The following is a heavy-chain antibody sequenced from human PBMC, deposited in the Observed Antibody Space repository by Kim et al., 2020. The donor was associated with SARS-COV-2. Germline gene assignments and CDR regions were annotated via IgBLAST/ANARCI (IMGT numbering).Heavy chain of an antibody. V-gene: IGHV3-23*01. D-gene: IGHD3-3*01. J-gene: IGHJ4*02. CDR3: AIVASKLRFLNFEY. Sequence: ADSVQGRFTISRANSKNTLYLQLNSLRAEDTAVYYCAIVASKLRFLNFEYWGQGTLVTVSP.